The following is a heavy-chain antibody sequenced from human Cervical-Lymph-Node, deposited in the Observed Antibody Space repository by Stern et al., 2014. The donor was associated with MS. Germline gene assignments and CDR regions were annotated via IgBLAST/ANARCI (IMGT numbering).Heavy chain of an antibody. CDR1: GAPITTNH. Sequence: VQLVQSGPGLVKPSETLSLTFVVSGAPITTNHWSWIRQSPGKGLEWIANVHYSGSSSYNPALPRRVTPALAPSTKQSSLSLSSVTAADTAVYFCASCDGYSFASWGQGTLVTVSS. CDR3: ASCDGYSFAS. J-gene: IGHJ4*02. V-gene: IGHV4-59*08. D-gene: IGHD4-17*01. CDR2: VHYSGSS.